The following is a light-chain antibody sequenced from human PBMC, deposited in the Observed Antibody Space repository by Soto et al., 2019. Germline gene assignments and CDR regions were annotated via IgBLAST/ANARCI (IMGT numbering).Light chain of an antibody. V-gene: IGKV3-11*01. CDR1: QSVSSY. CDR2: DAS. CDR3: QQRSSWPEIT. Sequence: EIVLTQSPATLSLSPGERATLSCRASQSVSSYLVWYQQKPGQAPRLLIYDASNRATGIPARFSGSGSGTDFTLTISSLEPEDSAVYYCQQRSSWPEITFGHGTKVDIK. J-gene: IGKJ3*01.